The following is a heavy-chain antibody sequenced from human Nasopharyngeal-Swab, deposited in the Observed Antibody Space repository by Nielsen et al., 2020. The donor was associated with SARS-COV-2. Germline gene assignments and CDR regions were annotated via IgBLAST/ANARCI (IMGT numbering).Heavy chain of an antibody. Sequence: SETLSLTCTVSGGSISGYYWSWIRQPPGKGLEWIGYVYNSGSTKYNPSLKSRVTVSGDTSKNQFSLKLSSVTAADTAVYYCARTADPGYFDYWGQGTLVTVSS. CDR3: ARTADPGYFDY. V-gene: IGHV4-59*01. J-gene: IGHJ4*02. CDR1: GGSISGYY. CDR2: VYNSGST.